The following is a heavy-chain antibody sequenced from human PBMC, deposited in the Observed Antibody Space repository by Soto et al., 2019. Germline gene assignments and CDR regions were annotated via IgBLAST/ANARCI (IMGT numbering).Heavy chain of an antibody. V-gene: IGHV4-30-4*01. CDR2: IYFSGST. D-gene: IGHD1-26*01. Sequence: PSETLSLTCTVPGGSISSGNFYWSWIRQPPGKGLEWIGYIYFSGSTSYSPSLKSRLTISLNTSNNQFSLKLTSVTAADTVVYYCAHDSHGGNTYFDLWGQGALVTVSS. J-gene: IGHJ4*02. CDR3: AHDSHGGNTYFDL. CDR1: GGSISSGNFY.